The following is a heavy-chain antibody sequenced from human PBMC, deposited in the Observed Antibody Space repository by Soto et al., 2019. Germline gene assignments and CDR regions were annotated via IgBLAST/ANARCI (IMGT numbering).Heavy chain of an antibody. CDR1: GFTFSGSA. CDR3: TTSITMIVVPRVVNFDY. V-gene: IGHV3-73*01. J-gene: IGHJ4*02. D-gene: IGHD3-22*01. CDR2: IRSKANSYAT. Sequence: PGGSLRLSCAASGFTFSGSAVHWVRQASGKGLEWVGRIRSKANSYATAYAASVKGRFTISRDDSKNTAYLQMNSLKTEDTAVYYCTTSITMIVVPRVVNFDYWGQGTLVTVSS.